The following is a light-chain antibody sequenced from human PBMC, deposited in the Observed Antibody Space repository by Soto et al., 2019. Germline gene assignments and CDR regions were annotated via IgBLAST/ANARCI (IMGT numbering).Light chain of an antibody. CDR1: SSNIGNNY. J-gene: IGLJ3*02. CDR2: ENN. V-gene: IGLV1-51*01. Sequence: QSVLTQPPSVSAAPGQKVTISCSGSSSNIGNNYVSWYRQLPGTAPKLLIYENNKRPSGIPDRFSGSKSGTSATLGITGLRTGDEADYYCGTWDSSLSAGGVFGGGTKLTVL. CDR3: GTWDSSLSAGGV.